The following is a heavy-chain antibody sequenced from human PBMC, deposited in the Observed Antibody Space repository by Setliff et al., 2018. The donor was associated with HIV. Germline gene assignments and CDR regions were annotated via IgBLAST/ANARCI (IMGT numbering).Heavy chain of an antibody. J-gene: IGHJ6*03. CDR1: GGSFSSGQYY. D-gene: IGHD2-2*01. V-gene: IGHV4-61*09. Sequence: PSETLSLTCTVSGGSFSSGQYYWTWIRQPAGKGLEWIGHTHSSGSSRYNPSLESRVTISVDPSKNQFSLKVSSVTAADTAVYYCARHRDPPGTSWIFYYYYMDLWGGGTTVTVSS. CDR2: THSSGSS. CDR3: ARHRDPPGTSWIFYYYYMDL.